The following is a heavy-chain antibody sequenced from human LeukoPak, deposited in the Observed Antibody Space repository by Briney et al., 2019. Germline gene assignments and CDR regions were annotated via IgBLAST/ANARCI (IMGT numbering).Heavy chain of an antibody. J-gene: IGHJ3*01. Sequence: GRSLRLSCAASGFTFSSYAMHWVRQVPGKGPEWVAVISYDGSNKYYADSVKGRFTISRDNSKNTLYLQMNNLRVEDTAVYYCARELPHYYDGSIYADALDVWGRGTMVTVSS. V-gene: IGHV3-30-3*01. CDR1: GFTFSSYA. D-gene: IGHD3-22*01. CDR2: ISYDGSNK. CDR3: ARELPHYYDGSIYADALDV.